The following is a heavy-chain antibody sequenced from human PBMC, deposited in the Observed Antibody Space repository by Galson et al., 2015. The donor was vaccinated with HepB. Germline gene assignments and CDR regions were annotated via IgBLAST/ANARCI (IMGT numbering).Heavy chain of an antibody. D-gene: IGHD1-26*01. CDR3: ARHYNPTTGSYTAADN. CDR2: IYHGDPDA. J-gene: IGHJ4*02. V-gene: IGHV5-51*01. CDR1: GYSFTSYW. Sequence: QSGAEVKKPGESLKISCKGSGYSFTSYWIGWVRQMPGKGLEWMGIIYHGDPDARYSPSFHGQVTISVDKSTSSTYLQWSSLKASDTAMYYCARHYNPTTGSYTAADNWGQGTLVTVSS.